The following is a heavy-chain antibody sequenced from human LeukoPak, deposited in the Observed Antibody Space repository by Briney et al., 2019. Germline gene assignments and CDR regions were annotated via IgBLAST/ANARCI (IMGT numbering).Heavy chain of an antibody. CDR2: ISGSGGST. V-gene: IGHV3-23*01. CDR3: AKRAYGDYVGLYYFDY. CDR1: GFTFSRYG. D-gene: IGHD4-17*01. Sequence: HPGRSLRLSCAASGFTFSRYGMHWVRQAPGKGLEWVSAISGSGGSTYYADSVKGRFTISRDNSKNTLYLQMNSLRAEDTAVYYCAKRAYGDYVGLYYFDYWGQGTLVTVSS. J-gene: IGHJ4*02.